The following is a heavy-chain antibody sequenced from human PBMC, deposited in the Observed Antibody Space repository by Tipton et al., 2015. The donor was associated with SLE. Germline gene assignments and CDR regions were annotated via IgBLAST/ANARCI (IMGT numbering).Heavy chain of an antibody. Sequence: QLVQSGAEVKKPGASVKVSCTTSGYAFTDYHMHWVRQAPGQGLEWMGRINPKSGDTDYAQKFQGRVTMTRDTSISTAYMELSRLRSDDTAVYYCARDRFWGQGTLVTVSS. V-gene: IGHV1-2*06. J-gene: IGHJ4*02. CDR2: INPKSGDT. CDR1: GYAFTDYH. CDR3: ARDRF.